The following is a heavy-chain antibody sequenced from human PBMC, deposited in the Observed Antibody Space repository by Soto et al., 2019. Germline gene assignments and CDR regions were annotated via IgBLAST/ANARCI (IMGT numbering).Heavy chain of an antibody. V-gene: IGHV4-39*01. CDR3: AGLVVEWSRVV. CDR1: GGSISSSTYY. J-gene: IGHJ4*02. D-gene: IGHD3-22*01. CDR2: IYYSGST. Sequence: QLQLQESGPGLVKPSETLSLTCTVSGGSISSSTYYWGWIRQPPGKGLGWIGSIYYSGSTYHNPSLKSRVTISVDTSKNQFSLKLSSVTAADTAVYYCAGLVVEWSRVVWGQGTLVTVSS.